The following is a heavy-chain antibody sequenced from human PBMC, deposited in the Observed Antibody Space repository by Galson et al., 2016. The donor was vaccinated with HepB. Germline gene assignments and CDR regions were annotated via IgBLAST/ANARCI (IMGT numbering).Heavy chain of an antibody. CDR1: GYAFDTYG. CDR2: ISVYNNKT. CDR3: ARGSAYFSNWFDP. Sequence: SVKVSCKASGYAFDTYGISWVRQAPGQGLEWMGWISVYNNKTTSTQRLQDRLTMTTDRSTTTAYFELRSLRSDDTAVYYCARGSAYFSNWFDPWGQGTLVTVSS. D-gene: IGHD2-21*01. J-gene: IGHJ5*02. V-gene: IGHV1-18*01.